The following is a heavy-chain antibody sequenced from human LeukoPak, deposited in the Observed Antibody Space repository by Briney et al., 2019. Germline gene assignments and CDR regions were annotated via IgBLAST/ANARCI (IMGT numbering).Heavy chain of an antibody. J-gene: IGHJ3*02. CDR1: GFTFSSYA. V-gene: IGHV3-23*01. CDR3: AKDHDGYEM. Sequence: GGSLRLSCAASGFTFSSYAMSWVRQAPGKGLEWVSAISGSGSITYYADSVKGRFTFSRDNSKNTLYLQMDSLRVDDSAVYYCAKDHDGYEMWGQGTMVTVSS. CDR2: ISGSGSIT.